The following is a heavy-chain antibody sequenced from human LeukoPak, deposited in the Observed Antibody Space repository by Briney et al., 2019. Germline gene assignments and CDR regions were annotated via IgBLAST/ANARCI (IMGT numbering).Heavy chain of an antibody. Sequence: SETLSLTCTVSGGSISNYYWSWIRQPPGKGVEWIGYIYYSGSTNYNPSLKSRVTISVDTSKNQFSLKLSSVTAADTAVYYCARRRVATGDFDYWGQGTLVTVSS. CDR2: IYYSGST. CDR3: ARRRVATGDFDY. J-gene: IGHJ4*02. D-gene: IGHD5-12*01. CDR1: GGSISNYY. V-gene: IGHV4-59*12.